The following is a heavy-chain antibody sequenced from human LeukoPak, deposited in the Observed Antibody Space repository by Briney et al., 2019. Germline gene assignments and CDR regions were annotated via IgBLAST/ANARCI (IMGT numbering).Heavy chain of an antibody. V-gene: IGHV3-23*01. J-gene: IGHJ3*02. CDR2: IIPSGGSS. Sequence: GGSLRLSCAASGFIFSTYGMNWVRQAPGKGLEWVSLIIPSGGSSYHADSVKGRFTISRDNAKNTLYLQMNSLRAEDTAVYYCARENIVVVTAIRDAFDIWGQGTMVTVSS. CDR1: GFIFSTYG. D-gene: IGHD2-21*02. CDR3: ARENIVVVTAIRDAFDI.